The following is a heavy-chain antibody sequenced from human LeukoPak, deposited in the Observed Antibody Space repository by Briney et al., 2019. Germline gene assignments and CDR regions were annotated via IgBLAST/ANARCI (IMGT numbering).Heavy chain of an antibody. CDR1: GYTFTGYY. V-gene: IGHV1-2*02. CDR3: ARDAPLGYCRSTSCYPVGWFHP. J-gene: IGHJ5*02. D-gene: IGHD2-2*01. Sequence: GASVKVSCKASGYTFTGYYMHWVRQAPGEGLEWMGWINPNSGGTNYAQKFQGRVTMSRDTSISTAYMELSRLRSDDTAVYYCARDAPLGYCRSTSCYPVGWFHPWGQGTLVTVSS. CDR2: INPNSGGT.